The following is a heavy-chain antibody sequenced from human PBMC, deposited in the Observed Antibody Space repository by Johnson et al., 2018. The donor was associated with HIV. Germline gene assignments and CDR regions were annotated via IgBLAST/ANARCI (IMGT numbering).Heavy chain of an antibody. CDR1: GFTVSSNY. D-gene: IGHD6-19*01. V-gene: IGHV3-23*04. CDR3: ARSVEQWLVWNAFDI. Sequence: MQLVESGGGLVQPGGSLRLSCAASGFTVSSNYMSWVRQAPGKGLEWVSAISGSGGSTYYADSVKGRFTISRDNSKNSLYLQMNSLRAEDTALYYCARSVEQWLVWNAFDIWGQGTMVTVSS. CDR2: ISGSGGST. J-gene: IGHJ3*02.